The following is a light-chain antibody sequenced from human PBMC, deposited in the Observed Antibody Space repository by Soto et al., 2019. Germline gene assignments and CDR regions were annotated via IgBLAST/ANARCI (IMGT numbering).Light chain of an antibody. Sequence: QSALTQPPSASGSPGQSVTISCTGTSGDVGRYYSVSWYQLHPGKAPKLMIYEVTKRPSGVPDRFSGSKSGNTASLTVSGLQADDEADYYCSSYAGNNNLAVFGTGTKLTVL. CDR2: EVT. CDR1: SGDVGRYYS. CDR3: SSYAGNNNLAV. J-gene: IGLJ1*01. V-gene: IGLV2-8*01.